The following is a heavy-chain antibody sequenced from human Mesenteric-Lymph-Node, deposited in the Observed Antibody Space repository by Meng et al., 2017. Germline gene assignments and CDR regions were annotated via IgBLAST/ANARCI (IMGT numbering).Heavy chain of an antibody. CDR1: GGSISSSGYS. J-gene: IGHJ4*02. V-gene: IGHV4-61*02. CDR3: ARDGGRGDGDGWLVDY. Sequence: SETLSLTCTGSGGSISSSGYSWNWIRQPAGKGLEWIGRFHSSGITHYNPSLKGRVTISVDPSKNQFSLRLTSVTVADTALYYCARDGGRGDGDGWLVDYWGQGTLVTVSS. D-gene: IGHD2-21*01. CDR2: FHSSGIT.